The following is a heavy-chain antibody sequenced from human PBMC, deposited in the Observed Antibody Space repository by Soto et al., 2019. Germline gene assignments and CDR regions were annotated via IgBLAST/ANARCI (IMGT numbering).Heavy chain of an antibody. CDR2: ISANNGDT. CDR1: GYNFRRYG. V-gene: IGHV1-18*04. Sequence: VASVKVSCKAAGYNFRRYGISWVRQAPGQGLEWVGWISANNGDTKNAEKFQGRVTLTTDTSTSTTYMELTSLRSDDTAVYYCARDTALPLGLRDDFFYYGMDVWGQGTTVTVSS. CDR3: ARDTALPLGLRDDFFYYGMDV. D-gene: IGHD2-2*01. J-gene: IGHJ6*02.